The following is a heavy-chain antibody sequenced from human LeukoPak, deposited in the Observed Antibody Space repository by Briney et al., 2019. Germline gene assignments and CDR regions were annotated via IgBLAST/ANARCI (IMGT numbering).Heavy chain of an antibody. J-gene: IGHJ6*04. CDR3: AELGITMIGGV. Sequence: PGGSLRLSCAASGFTFSSYEMNRVRQAPGKELEWVSYISSSGSTTYYADSVKGRFTISRDNAKNSLYLQMNSLRAEDTAVYYCAELGITMIGGVWGKGTTVTISS. CDR1: GFTFSSYE. CDR2: ISSSGSTT. D-gene: IGHD3-10*02. V-gene: IGHV3-48*03.